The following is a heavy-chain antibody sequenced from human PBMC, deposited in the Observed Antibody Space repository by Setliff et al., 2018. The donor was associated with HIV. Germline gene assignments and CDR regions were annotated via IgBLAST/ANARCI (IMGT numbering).Heavy chain of an antibody. D-gene: IGHD1-1*01. CDR3: AKSRITSQYDALDI. CDR1: GFTFSSYP. J-gene: IGHJ3*02. V-gene: IGHV3-23*01. CDR2: ISDGGGST. Sequence: PGGSLRLSCAASGFTFSSYPMSWVRQSPGKGPECVSAISDGGGSTDYAVSVKGRFTICRDNSKNTLYLQMNSLRVEDTAVYYCAKSRITSQYDALDIWGTVKMVTVSS.